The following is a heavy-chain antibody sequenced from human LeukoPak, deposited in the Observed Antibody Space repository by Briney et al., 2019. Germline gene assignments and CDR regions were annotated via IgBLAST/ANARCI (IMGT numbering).Heavy chain of an antibody. D-gene: IGHD4-23*01. Sequence: PSETLSLTCTVSGGSISSYYWGWIRQPPGKGLEWIGCIYYSGSTSYNPSLKSRVTISVDTSKNQFSLKLSSVTAADTAVYYCARQFGSFVPYGGDPDRLGYWGQGTLVTVSS. CDR1: GGSISSYY. J-gene: IGHJ4*02. V-gene: IGHV4-39*01. CDR3: ARQFGSFVPYGGDPDRLGY. CDR2: IYYSGST.